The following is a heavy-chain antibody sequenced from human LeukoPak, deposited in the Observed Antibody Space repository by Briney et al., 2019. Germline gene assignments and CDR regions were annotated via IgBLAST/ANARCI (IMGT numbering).Heavy chain of an antibody. CDR2: IYHSGST. V-gene: IGHV4-4*02. Sequence: SGTLSLTCAVSGGSISSSNWWRWVRQPPGKGLEWIGEIYHSGSTNYKPSLKSRVTISVDKSKNQFSLKLSSVAAADTAVYYCARLGPTNYYYYMDVWGKGTTVTIS. CDR1: GGSISSSNW. CDR3: ARLGPTNYYYYMDV. J-gene: IGHJ6*03. D-gene: IGHD3-16*01.